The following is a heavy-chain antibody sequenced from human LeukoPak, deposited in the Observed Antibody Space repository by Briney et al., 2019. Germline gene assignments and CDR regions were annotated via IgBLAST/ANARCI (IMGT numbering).Heavy chain of an antibody. CDR1: GFTFDDYG. Sequence: PGRSLRLSCAASGFTFDDYGMSWVRQAPGKGLEWVSGINWNGGSTGYADSVKGRFTTSRDNAKNSLYLQMNSLRAEDTALYYCARDRRGYSYGPFDYWGQGTLVTISS. CDR3: ARDRRGYSYGPFDY. D-gene: IGHD5-18*01. CDR2: INWNGGST. V-gene: IGHV3-20*04. J-gene: IGHJ4*02.